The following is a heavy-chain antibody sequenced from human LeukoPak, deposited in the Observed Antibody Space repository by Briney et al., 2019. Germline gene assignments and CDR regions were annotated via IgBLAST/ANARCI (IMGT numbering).Heavy chain of an antibody. V-gene: IGHV3-53*01. J-gene: IGHJ3*02. CDR3: ARGGQAGVTDDAFDI. CDR1: GFTFSSYA. D-gene: IGHD4-23*01. Sequence: PGGSLRLSCAASGFTFSSYAMSWVRQAPGKGLEWVSLIYSGGRTDYADSVKGRFTISRDNSKNTLFLQMNSLRAEDTAVYYCARGGQAGVTDDAFDIWGQGTMVTVSS. CDR2: IYSGGRT.